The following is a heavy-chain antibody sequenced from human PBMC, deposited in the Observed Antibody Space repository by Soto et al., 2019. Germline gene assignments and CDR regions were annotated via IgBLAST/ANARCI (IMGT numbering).Heavy chain of an antibody. CDR2: ISYDGSNK. V-gene: IGHV3-30-3*01. J-gene: IGHJ5*02. D-gene: IGHD6-13*01. CDR3: ARDVIAAAGTGGGFDP. CDR1: VFTFSSYA. Sequence: WWSLRLSCSASVFTFSSYAMHWFRQAPGKGLEWVAVISYDGSNKYYADSVKGRFTISRDNSKNTLYLQMNSLRAEDTAVYYCARDVIAAAGTGGGFDPWGQGTLVTVSS.